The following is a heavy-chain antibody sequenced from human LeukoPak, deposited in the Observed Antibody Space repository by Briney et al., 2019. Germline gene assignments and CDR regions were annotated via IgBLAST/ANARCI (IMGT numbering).Heavy chain of an antibody. CDR3: ARGATTFDY. Sequence: SETLSLTCAVSGASISSYYWSWIRQPPGKGLEWIGYIYFSGNTNYNPSLKSRVTISVDTSKNQFSLKLSSVTAADTAVYYGARGATTFDYWGQGTLVTVSS. CDR2: IYFSGNT. V-gene: IGHV4-59*08. CDR1: GASISSYY. J-gene: IGHJ4*02. D-gene: IGHD5-12*01.